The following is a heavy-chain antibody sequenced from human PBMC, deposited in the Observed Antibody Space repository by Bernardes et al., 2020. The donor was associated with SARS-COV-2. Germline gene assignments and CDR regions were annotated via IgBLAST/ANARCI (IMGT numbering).Heavy chain of an antibody. CDR3: AKVKSWVVVTAPFDQ. D-gene: IGHD2-15*01. CDR1: GFTFGSYA. CDR2: ISGGGSTI. J-gene: IGHJ4*02. Sequence: GVLRLSCAASGFTFGSYAMTWVRQAPGKGLEWVSVISGGGSTIHYADSVKGRFTISRDNSKHTLYLEMNSLRDEDTATYYCAKVKSWVVVTAPFDQWGQGTLVTVSS. V-gene: IGHV3-23*01.